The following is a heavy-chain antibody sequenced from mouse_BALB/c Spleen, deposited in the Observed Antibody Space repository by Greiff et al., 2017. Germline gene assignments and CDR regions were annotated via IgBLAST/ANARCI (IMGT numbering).Heavy chain of an antibody. CDR1: GFSLTSYG. CDR3: ARGGYYGSSYVENYFDY. Sequence: QVQLKQSGPGLVAPSQSLSITCTVSGFSLTSYGVHWVRQPPGKGLEWLGVIWAGGSTNYNSALKSRLSISKDNSKSQVFLKMNSLQTDDTAMYYCARGGYYGSSYVENYFDYWGQGTTLTVSS. CDR2: IWAGGST. J-gene: IGHJ2*01. D-gene: IGHD1-1*01. V-gene: IGHV2-9*02.